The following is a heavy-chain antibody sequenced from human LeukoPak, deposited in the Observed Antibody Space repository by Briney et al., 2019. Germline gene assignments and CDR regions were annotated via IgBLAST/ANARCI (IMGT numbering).Heavy chain of an antibody. CDR1: GYTFTSYG. Sequence: VASVKVSCKASGYTFTSYGISWVRQAPGQWLEWMGWISAYNGNTNYAQKLQGRVTMSTDTSTSTGYMELRSLRSDDTAVYYCARGLQETLAWLKALSAFDIWGQGTMVTVSS. CDR2: ISAYNGNT. V-gene: IGHV1-18*01. CDR3: ARGLQETLAWLKALSAFDI. D-gene: IGHD5-24*01. J-gene: IGHJ3*02.